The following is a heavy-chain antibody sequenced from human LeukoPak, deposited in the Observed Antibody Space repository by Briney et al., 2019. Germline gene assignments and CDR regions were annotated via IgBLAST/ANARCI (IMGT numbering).Heavy chain of an antibody. CDR3: ARSTAGTFDFDY. J-gene: IGHJ4*02. V-gene: IGHV4-59*08. CDR2: IYYSGST. D-gene: IGHD6-19*01. Sequence: SETLSLTCTVAGGSITSYYWSWIRQPPGKGLEWIGYIYYSGSTNYNPSLESRVTISVDTSKNQFSLKLRSVTAADTAVYYCARSTAGTFDFDYWGQGTLVTVSS. CDR1: GGSITSYY.